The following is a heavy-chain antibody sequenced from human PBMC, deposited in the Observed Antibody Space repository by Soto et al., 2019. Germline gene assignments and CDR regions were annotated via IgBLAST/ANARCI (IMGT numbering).Heavy chain of an antibody. CDR2: IYHSGST. Sequence: PSETLSLTCAVSGYSISSGYYWGWIRQPPGKGLEWIGSIYHSGSTYYNPSLKSRVTISVDTSKNQYSLKLSSVTAADTAVYYCARVCSSTSGYGSLFFDYWGDGTLATVSS. CDR1: GYSISSGYY. V-gene: IGHV4-38-2*01. D-gene: IGHD2-2*01. CDR3: ARVCSSTSGYGSLFFDY. J-gene: IGHJ4*01.